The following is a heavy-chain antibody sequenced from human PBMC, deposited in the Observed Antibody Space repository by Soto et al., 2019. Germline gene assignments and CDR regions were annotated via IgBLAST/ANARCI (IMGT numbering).Heavy chain of an antibody. CDR1: GGSISSGGYY. Sequence: TSETLSLTCTVSGGSISSGGYYWSWIRQHPGKGLEWIGYIYYSGSTYYNPSLKSRVTISVDTSKNQFSPKLSSVTAADTAVYYCARSRAVVPAAPRGFGYWGQGTRVTVSS. CDR3: ARSRAVVPAAPRGFGY. V-gene: IGHV4-31*03. D-gene: IGHD2-2*01. J-gene: IGHJ4*02. CDR2: IYYSGST.